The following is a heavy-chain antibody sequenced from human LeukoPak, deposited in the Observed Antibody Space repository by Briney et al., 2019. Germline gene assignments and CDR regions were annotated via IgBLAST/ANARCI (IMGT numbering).Heavy chain of an antibody. D-gene: IGHD3-10*01. CDR2: IYTSGST. CDR1: GVSFSDYY. J-gene: IGHJ4*02. CDR3: ARDYGSGSGFDY. Sequence: SETLSLTCAVYGVSFSDYYWSWIRQPAGKGLEWIGRIYTSGSTNYNPSLKSRVTMSVDTSKNQFSLKLSSVTAADTAVYYCARDYGSGSGFDYWGQGTLVTVSS. V-gene: IGHV4-4*07.